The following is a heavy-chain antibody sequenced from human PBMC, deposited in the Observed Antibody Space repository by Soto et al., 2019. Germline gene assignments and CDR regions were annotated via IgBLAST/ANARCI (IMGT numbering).Heavy chain of an antibody. D-gene: IGHD2-2*01. V-gene: IGHV3-74*01. J-gene: IGHJ6*02. Sequence: PGGSLRLSCAASGFTFSSYWMHWVRQAPGKGLVWVSRINSDGSSTSYADSVKGRFTISRDNSKNTLYLQMNSLRAEDTAVYYCARDPDIVVVPAAVGYYGMDVWGQGTTVTVSS. CDR3: ARDPDIVVVPAAVGYYGMDV. CDR1: GFTFSSYW. CDR2: INSDGSST.